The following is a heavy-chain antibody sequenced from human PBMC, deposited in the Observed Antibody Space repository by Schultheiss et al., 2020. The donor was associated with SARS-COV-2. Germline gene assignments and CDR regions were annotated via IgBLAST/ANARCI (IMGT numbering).Heavy chain of an antibody. D-gene: IGHD2-2*01. V-gene: IGHV4-34*12. CDR2: VFPTGST. Sequence: SQTLSLTCAVHGGSFSGYYWSWIRQPPGKGLEWIGRVFPTGSTSYNPSLKSRVSISVDTSKNQFSLKLSSVTAADTAVYYCARLYCTRTTCYLDYWGQGTLVTVSS. J-gene: IGHJ4*02. CDR1: GGSFSGYY. CDR3: ARLYCTRTTCYLDY.